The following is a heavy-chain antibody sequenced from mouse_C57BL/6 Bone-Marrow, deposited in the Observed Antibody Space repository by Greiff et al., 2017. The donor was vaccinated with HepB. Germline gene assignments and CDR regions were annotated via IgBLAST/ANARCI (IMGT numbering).Heavy chain of an antibody. J-gene: IGHJ3*01. CDR1: GFSLTSYG. CDR3: AKPEYYSNYVPFAY. CDR2: IWGDGST. Sequence: VQLQESGPGLVAPSQCLSITCTASGFSLTSYGVSWVRQPPGKGLEWLGVIWGDGSTNYQSALISRLTIIKDNSKSQVFLKLNSLQTDDTATYYCAKPEYYSNYVPFAYWGQGTLVTVSA. V-gene: IGHV2-3*01. D-gene: IGHD2-5*01.